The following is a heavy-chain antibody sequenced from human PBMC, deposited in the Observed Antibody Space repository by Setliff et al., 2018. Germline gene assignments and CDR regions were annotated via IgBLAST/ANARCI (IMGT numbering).Heavy chain of an antibody. D-gene: IGHD1-26*01. J-gene: IGHJ6*02. CDR3: ARDLLYSGSYFGYYYGMDV. CDR2: IIPIFGTA. CDR1: GYTFTSYY. Sequence: ASVKVSCKASGYTFTSYYMHWVRQAPGQGLEWMGGIIPIFGTANYAQKFQGRVTITADESTSTAYMELSSLRSEDTAVYYCARDLLYSGSYFGYYYGMDVWGQGTTVTVSS. V-gene: IGHV1-69*13.